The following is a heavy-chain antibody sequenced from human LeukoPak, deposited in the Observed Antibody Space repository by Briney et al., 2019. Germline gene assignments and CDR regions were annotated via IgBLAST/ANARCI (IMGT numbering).Heavy chain of an antibody. CDR1: LDSTTSNF. J-gene: IGHJ4*02. D-gene: IGHD1-14*01. CDR3: AREILGGFNPGAY. CDR2: IHRSGSP. Sequence: SETLSLTCTVSLDSTTSNFWSWVRQPPGKGLEWIGEIHRSGSPSYNPSLQSRVTISIDRSRNQIVLELSSVAAADTAVYYCAREILGGFNPGAYWGQGTLVTVSS. V-gene: IGHV4-4*02.